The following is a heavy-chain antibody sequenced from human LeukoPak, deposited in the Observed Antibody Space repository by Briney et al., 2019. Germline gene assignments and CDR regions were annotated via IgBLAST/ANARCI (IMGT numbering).Heavy chain of an antibody. Sequence: PGGSLRLSCAASGFTFSSYAMSWVRQAPGKGLEWVSAISGSGGSTYYADSVKGRFTISRDNSKNTLYLQMNSLRAEDTAVYCCAKDPYYYDSSALEVAFDIWGQGTMVTVSS. D-gene: IGHD3-22*01. J-gene: IGHJ3*02. CDR1: GFTFSSYA. CDR3: AKDPYYYDSSALEVAFDI. V-gene: IGHV3-23*01. CDR2: ISGSGGST.